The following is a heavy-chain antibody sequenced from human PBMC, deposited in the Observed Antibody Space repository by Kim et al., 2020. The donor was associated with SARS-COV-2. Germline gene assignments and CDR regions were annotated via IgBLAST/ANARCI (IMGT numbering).Heavy chain of an antibody. J-gene: IGHJ4*02. Sequence: SPKMRITISVDTSKNQFSLKLSSVTAADTAVYYCARGRITIFGVVTEFDYWGQGTLVTVSS. V-gene: IGHV4-31*02. CDR3: ARGRITIFGVVTEFDY. D-gene: IGHD3-3*01.